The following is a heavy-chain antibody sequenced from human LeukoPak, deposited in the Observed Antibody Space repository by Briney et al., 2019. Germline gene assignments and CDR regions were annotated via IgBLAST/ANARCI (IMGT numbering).Heavy chain of an antibody. V-gene: IGHV1-8*03. CDR2: INPNSGNT. Sequence: ASVKVSCKASGYTFTGYYMHWVRQAPGQGLEWMGWINPNSGNTGYAQKFQGRVTITRNTSISTAYMELSSLRSEDTAVYYCAREPSSSSHYFDYWGQGTLVTVSS. CDR1: GYTFTGYY. D-gene: IGHD6-6*01. CDR3: AREPSSSSHYFDY. J-gene: IGHJ4*02.